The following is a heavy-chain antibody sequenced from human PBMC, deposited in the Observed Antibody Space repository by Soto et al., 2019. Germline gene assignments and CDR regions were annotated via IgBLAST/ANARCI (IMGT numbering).Heavy chain of an antibody. Sequence: QVQLVQSGAEVKKPGASVKVSCKASGYTFTSYGISWVRQAPGQGLEGRGWISAYNGNTNYAQKLQGRVTMTTDTSTSTAYMELRSLRSDDTAVYYCARVNVEGVVVPRGKDYFDYWGQGTLVTVSS. D-gene: IGHD2-2*01. V-gene: IGHV1-18*01. CDR2: ISAYNGNT. CDR3: ARVNVEGVVVPRGKDYFDY. J-gene: IGHJ4*02. CDR1: GYTFTSYG.